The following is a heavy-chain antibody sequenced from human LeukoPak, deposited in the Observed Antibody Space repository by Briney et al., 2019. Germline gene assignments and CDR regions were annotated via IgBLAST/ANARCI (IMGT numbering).Heavy chain of an antibody. D-gene: IGHD6-13*01. CDR3: ASASSTYYYYGMDV. CDR1: GYTFTGYY. CDR2: INPNSGGT. V-gene: IGHV1-2*02. J-gene: IGHJ6*02. Sequence: ASVKVSCKASGYTFTGYYMHWVRQAPGQGLEWMGWINPNSGGTNYAQKFQGRVTMTRDTSISTAYMELSRLRSDDTAVYYCASASSTYYYYGMDVWGQGTTVTVSS.